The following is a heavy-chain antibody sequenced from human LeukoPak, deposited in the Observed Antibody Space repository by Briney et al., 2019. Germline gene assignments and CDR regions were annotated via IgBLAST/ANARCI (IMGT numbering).Heavy chain of an antibody. V-gene: IGHV4-4*02. J-gene: IGHJ4*02. D-gene: IGHD3-16*01. CDR3: ARSPRVMITFGGADY. CDR2: IYPSGST. CDR1: GGSISRSNW. Sequence: SGTLSLTCAVSGGSISRSNWWSWVRQPPGKGLEWIGEIYPSGSTNYNPSLKSRATISVDTSKNQFSLKLSSVTAADTAVYYCARSPRVMITFGGADYWGQGTLVTVSS.